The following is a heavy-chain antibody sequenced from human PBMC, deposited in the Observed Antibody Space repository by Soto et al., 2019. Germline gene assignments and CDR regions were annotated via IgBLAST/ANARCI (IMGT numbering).Heavy chain of an antibody. D-gene: IGHD5-12*01. CDR3: AGVRGYSGYDYEGGYYYYYMDV. Sequence: ESGPTLVNPTQTLTLTFTFSVFSLSTSGMCVSWIRQPPGKALEWLARIDWDDDKYYSTSLKTRLTISKDTSKNQVVLTMTNMDPVETATYYCAGVRGYSGYDYEGGYYYYYMDVWGKGTTVTVSS. CDR2: IDWDDDK. V-gene: IGHV2-70*11. J-gene: IGHJ6*03. CDR1: VFSLSTSGMC.